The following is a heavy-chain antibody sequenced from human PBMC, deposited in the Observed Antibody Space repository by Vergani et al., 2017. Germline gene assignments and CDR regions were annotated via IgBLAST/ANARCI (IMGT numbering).Heavy chain of an antibody. V-gene: IGHV3-11*01. CDR2: ISSSGSTI. CDR3: ARXHITKYYDSSGYYYMGYYDGMVV. CDR1: GFTFSDYY. Sequence: QVQLVESGGGLVKPGGSLRLSCAASGFTFSDYYMSWIRQAPGTGLEWVSYISSSGSTIYYADSVKGRFTSSRDNAKNSLYLQMNSLRAEDTAVYYCARXHITKYYDSSGYYYMGYYDGMVVWGQGTTVTVSS. J-gene: IGHJ6*02. D-gene: IGHD3-22*01.